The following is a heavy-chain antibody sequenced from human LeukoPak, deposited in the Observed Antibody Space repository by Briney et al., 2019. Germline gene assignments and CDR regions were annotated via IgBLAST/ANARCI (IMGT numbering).Heavy chain of an antibody. D-gene: IGHD6-19*01. CDR3: ARDQAVGTSDY. V-gene: IGHV3-21*01. Sequence: GGSLRLSCAASGFTFSSYSMDWVRQAPGKGLEWVSSISSSSSYIYYADSVKGRFTISRDNAKNSLYLQMNSLRAEDTAVYYCARDQAVGTSDYWGQGTLVTVSS. J-gene: IGHJ4*02. CDR2: ISSSSSYI. CDR1: GFTFSSYS.